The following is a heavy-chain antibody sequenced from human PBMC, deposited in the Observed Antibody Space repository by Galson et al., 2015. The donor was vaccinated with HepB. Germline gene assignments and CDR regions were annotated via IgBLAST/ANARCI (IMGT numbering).Heavy chain of an antibody. J-gene: IGHJ4*02. CDR1: GFTFSSYA. CDR3: AKALQTPIRSGYYDY. Sequence: SLRLSCAASGFTFSSYAMSWVRRAPGKGLEWVSAISGSGGSTYYADSVKGRFTISRDNSKNTLYLQMNSLRAEDTAVYYCAKALQTPIRSGYYDYWGQGTLVTVSS. D-gene: IGHD3-22*01. V-gene: IGHV3-23*01. CDR2: ISGSGGST.